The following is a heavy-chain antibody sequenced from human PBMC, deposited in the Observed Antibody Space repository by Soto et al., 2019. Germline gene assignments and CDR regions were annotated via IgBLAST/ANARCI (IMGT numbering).Heavy chain of an antibody. CDR1: GVTVSSSH. V-gene: IGHV3-53*05. D-gene: IGHD3-3*01. CDR3: AKRIKPDVLQLLQPGRGQTLGNAMDV. J-gene: IGHJ6*02. CDR2: IHSGGST. Sequence: GGSLRLSCAASGVTVSSSHMSWVRKAPGKGLEWVSIIHSGGSTSYADSVRGRFTISSDVSKSTVYLQMNSLRAEDTAVYYCAKRIKPDVLQLLQPGRGQTLGNAMDVWGQATSVTVSS.